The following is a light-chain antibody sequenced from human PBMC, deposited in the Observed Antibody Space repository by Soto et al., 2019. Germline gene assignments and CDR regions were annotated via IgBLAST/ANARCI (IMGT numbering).Light chain of an antibody. CDR2: RAS. J-gene: IGKJ4*01. Sequence: DIQMTQSPSTLSASVGDRVTITCRARQYLSDWLAWYQQKPGTAPKLLIYRASNLEDGVPSRFSGSGSGTEFPLTISRLQPGDFATYDCQQYSEYPLTFGGGTKVEIK. V-gene: IGKV1-5*03. CDR3: QQYSEYPLT. CDR1: QYLSDW.